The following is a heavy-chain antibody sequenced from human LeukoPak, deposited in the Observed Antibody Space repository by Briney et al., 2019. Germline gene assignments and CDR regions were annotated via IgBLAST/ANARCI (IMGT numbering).Heavy chain of an antibody. CDR1: GGTFSSYA. V-gene: IGHV1-69*05. D-gene: IGHD2-2*01. CDR3: AREKGNCSSTSCYSNWFDP. CDR2: IIPIFGTA. Sequence: ASVKLSCKASGGTFSSYAISWVRQAPGQGLEWMGGIIPIFGTANYAQKFQGRVTINTDESTSTAYMELSSLRSEDTAVYYCAREKGNCSSTSCYSNWFDPWGQGTLVTVSS. J-gene: IGHJ5*02.